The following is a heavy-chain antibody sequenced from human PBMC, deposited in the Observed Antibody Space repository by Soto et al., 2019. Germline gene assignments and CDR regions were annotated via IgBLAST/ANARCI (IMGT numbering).Heavy chain of an antibody. V-gene: IGHV3-30-3*01. D-gene: IGHD2-21*02. J-gene: IGHJ3*02. CDR2: ISYDGSNK. CDR1: GFTFSSYA. CDR3: ARYIVVVTATYAFDI. Sequence: GGSLRLSCAASGFTFSSYAMHWVRQAPGKGLEWVAVISYDGSNKYYADSVKGRFTISRDNSKNTLYLQMNSLRAEDTAVYYFARYIVVVTATYAFDIWGQGTMVTVSS.